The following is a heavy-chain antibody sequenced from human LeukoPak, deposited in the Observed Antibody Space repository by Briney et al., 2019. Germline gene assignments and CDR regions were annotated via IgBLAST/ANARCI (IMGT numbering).Heavy chain of an antibody. J-gene: IGHJ4*02. CDR1: GGSISTYY. Sequence: NSSETLSLTCTVSGGSISTYYWSWIRQSPGKGLEWIGYIYYSGISNHNPSLNSRVTISVDTSNNQFSLELRSVTAADTAVYYCAREAVAGQHFDYWGQGALVTVSS. D-gene: IGHD6-19*01. CDR2: IYYSGIS. CDR3: AREAVAGQHFDY. V-gene: IGHV4-59*01.